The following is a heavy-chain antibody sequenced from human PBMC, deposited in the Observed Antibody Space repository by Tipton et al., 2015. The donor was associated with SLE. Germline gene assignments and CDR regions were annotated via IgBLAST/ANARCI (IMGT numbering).Heavy chain of an antibody. CDR1: GGSFSGYY. CDR3: ARELAGGFDY. CDR2: IYYSGST. V-gene: IGHV4-59*12. J-gene: IGHJ4*02. Sequence: TLSLTCAVYGGSFSGYYWSWIRQPPGKGLEWIGYIYYSGSTNYNPSLTSRVTISVDTSKNQFSLKLSSVTAADTAVYYCARELAGGFDYWGQGTLVTVSS. D-gene: IGHD3-10*01.